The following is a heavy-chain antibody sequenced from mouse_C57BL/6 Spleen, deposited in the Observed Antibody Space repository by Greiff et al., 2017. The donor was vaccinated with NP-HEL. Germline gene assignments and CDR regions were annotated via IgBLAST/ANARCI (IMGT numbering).Heavy chain of an antibody. Sequence: EVKLMESGPGLAKPSQTLSLSCSVTGYSITSDYWNWIRQFPGNKLEYMGYISYSGSTYYNQSPKSRISITRDTSTNQYYRQLNSVTTEDTATYYCARYSSSYYFDYWGQGTTLTVSS. CDR1: GYSITSDY. CDR3: ARYSSSYYFDY. V-gene: IGHV3-8*01. J-gene: IGHJ2*01. D-gene: IGHD1-1*01. CDR2: ISYSGST.